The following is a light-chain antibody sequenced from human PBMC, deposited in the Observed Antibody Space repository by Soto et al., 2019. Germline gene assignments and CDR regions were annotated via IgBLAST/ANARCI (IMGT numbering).Light chain of an antibody. Sequence: EIFLTQSPDTLSLSPVERATLTCMASQSVTNYIAWYQQRPGQAPRLLIYDASNRATGVPARFSGSRSGTDFTLTISRLEPEDFAVYYCQQRSNWPPSTFGQGTRLEIK. CDR1: QSVTNY. CDR2: DAS. CDR3: QQRSNWPPST. V-gene: IGKV3-11*01. J-gene: IGKJ5*01.